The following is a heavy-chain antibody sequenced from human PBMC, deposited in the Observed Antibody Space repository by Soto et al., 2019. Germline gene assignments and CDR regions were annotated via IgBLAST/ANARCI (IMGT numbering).Heavy chain of an antibody. V-gene: IGHV1-2*02. Sequence: QVQLVQSGAEVKKPGASVKVSCKASGYTFIGYYMHWVRQAPGQGLEWMGWINPNSGGTNSAQKFQGIVTMTRDTSISTAYMELSRLRYDDTAVYYCARESLDRDDAFDIWGQGTMVTVS. CDR2: INPNSGGT. CDR3: ARESLDRDDAFDI. J-gene: IGHJ3*02. D-gene: IGHD1-1*01. CDR1: GYTFIGYY.